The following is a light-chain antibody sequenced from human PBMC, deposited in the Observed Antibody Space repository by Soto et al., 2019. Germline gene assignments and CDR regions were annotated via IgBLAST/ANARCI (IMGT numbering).Light chain of an antibody. CDR1: QSVSSSY. CDR3: QQYGSSPFT. V-gene: IGKV3-20*01. Sequence: EIVLTQSPGTLSLSPGEGATLSCRASQSVSSSYLAWYQPKPGQAPRLLIYGASSRATGIPDRFSGSGSGTDFPLTISRLETEDFAVYYCQQYGSSPFTFGPGTKVDIK. CDR2: GAS. J-gene: IGKJ3*01.